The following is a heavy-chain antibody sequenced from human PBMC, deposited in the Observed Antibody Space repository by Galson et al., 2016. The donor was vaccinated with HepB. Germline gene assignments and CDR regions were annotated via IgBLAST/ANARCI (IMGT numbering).Heavy chain of an antibody. D-gene: IGHD1-14*01. CDR1: GFTFSGYW. Sequence: SLRLSCAASGFTFSGYWMHWVRQAPGKGPVWVSRINSGGSDTKYADFVKGRFIISRDNAKNTLYVQMNSLTAEDTAVYFCARGGPQWPTSYCDLWGRGTLVTVSS. CDR3: ARGGPQWPTSYCDL. V-gene: IGHV3-74*03. J-gene: IGHJ2*01. CDR2: INSGGSDT.